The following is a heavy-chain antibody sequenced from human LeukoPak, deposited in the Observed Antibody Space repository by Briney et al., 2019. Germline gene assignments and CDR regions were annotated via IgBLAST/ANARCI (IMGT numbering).Heavy chain of an antibody. D-gene: IGHD1-26*01. CDR1: GFAFSNSA. CDR3: AADIVGSQLH. Sequence: SVKVSCKASGFAFSNSAVQWVRQARGQRLEWIGWIVVGSGNTNYALKFQERVTIARDKPTNTAFMELSSLRSEDTAVYYCAADIVGSQLHWGQGTVVTVSS. J-gene: IGHJ4*02. CDR2: IVVGSGNT. V-gene: IGHV1-58*01.